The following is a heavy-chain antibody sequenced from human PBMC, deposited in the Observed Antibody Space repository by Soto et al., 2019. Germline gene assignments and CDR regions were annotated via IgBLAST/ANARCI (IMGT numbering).Heavy chain of an antibody. CDR2: INSDGSST. V-gene: IGHV3-74*01. CDR3: AREVIAVAGTSWGWFDP. Sequence: GSLRLSCAASGFTFSIYCMHWVLQAPWKGLVWVSRINSDGSSTSYADSVKGRFTISRDNAKNTLYLQMNSLRAEDTAVYYCAREVIAVAGTSWGWFDPWGQGTLVTVSS. J-gene: IGHJ5*02. CDR1: GFTFSIYC. D-gene: IGHD6-19*01.